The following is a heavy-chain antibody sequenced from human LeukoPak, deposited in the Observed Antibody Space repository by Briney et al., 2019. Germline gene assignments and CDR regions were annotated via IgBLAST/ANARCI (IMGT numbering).Heavy chain of an antibody. CDR3: ARDGEWELYNWFDP. CDR2: TYYRSKWYN. Sequence: SQTLSLTCAISGDSVSSNSAAWNWIRQSPSRGLEWPGRTYYRSKWYNDYAVSVKSRITINPDTSKNQFSLQLNSVTPEDTAVYYCARDGEWELYNWFDPWGQGTLVTVSS. V-gene: IGHV6-1*01. CDR1: GDSVSSNSAA. D-gene: IGHD1-26*01. J-gene: IGHJ5*02.